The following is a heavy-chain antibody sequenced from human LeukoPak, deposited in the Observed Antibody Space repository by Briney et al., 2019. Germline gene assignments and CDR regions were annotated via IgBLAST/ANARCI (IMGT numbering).Heavy chain of an antibody. CDR1: GFTLSSYG. V-gene: IGHV3-33*01. J-gene: IGHJ4*02. D-gene: IGHD6-13*01. CDR3: ARGVSSSWYYVDY. Sequence: GRSLRLSCAASGFTLSSYGIHWVRQAPGKGLEWVAVIWYDGTNRYYVDSVRGRFTISRDNAKNSLYLQMNSLRAEDTAVYYCARGVSSSWYYVDYWGQGTLVTVSS. CDR2: IWYDGTNR.